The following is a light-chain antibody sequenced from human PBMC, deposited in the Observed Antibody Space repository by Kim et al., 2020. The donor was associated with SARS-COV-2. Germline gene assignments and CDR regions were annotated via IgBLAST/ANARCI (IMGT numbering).Light chain of an antibody. V-gene: IGLV3-19*01. CDR1: SLRSYY. J-gene: IGLJ1*01. CDR3: NSRDSSGNHP. Sequence: VALGQTVTITGQGDSLRSYYASWYQQKPGQAPVLVIYGKNNRPSGIPDRFSGSSSGNTASLTITGAQAEDEADYYCNSRDSSGNHPFGTGTKVTVL. CDR2: GKN.